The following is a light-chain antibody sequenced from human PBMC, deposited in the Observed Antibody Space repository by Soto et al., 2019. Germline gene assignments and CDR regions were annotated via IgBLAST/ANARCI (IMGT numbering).Light chain of an antibody. V-gene: IGKV3-20*01. J-gene: IGKJ4*01. CDR2: GAS. CDR1: QSLSGSR. CDR3: QQYSNVPLT. Sequence: EIVLTQSPATLSLSPGERATLSCRASQSLSGSRLAWYQQKPGLGPRVLVYGASSRATGIPDRFSGSGSGTDFTLTISRLEPEDFAVYYCQQYSNVPLTFGGGTKVDVK.